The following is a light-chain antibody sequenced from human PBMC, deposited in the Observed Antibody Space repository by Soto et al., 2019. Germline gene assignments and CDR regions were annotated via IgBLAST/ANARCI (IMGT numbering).Light chain of an antibody. CDR3: SSYAGSSGYV. CDR2: EVS. CDR1: SSDVGGYNY. V-gene: IGLV2-8*01. J-gene: IGLJ1*01. Sequence: QSVLTQPPSASGSPGQSVTISCTGTSSDVGGYNYVSWYQQHPVKAPKLMIYEVSKRPSGVPDRFSGSKSGNTASLTVSGLQAEDEADYYCSSYAGSSGYVFGTGTKVTDL.